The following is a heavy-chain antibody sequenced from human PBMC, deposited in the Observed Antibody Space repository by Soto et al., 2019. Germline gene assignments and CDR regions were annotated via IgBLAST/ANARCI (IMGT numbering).Heavy chain of an antibody. CDR2: IIPILGIA. J-gene: IGHJ4*02. Sequence: QVQLVQSGAEVKKPGSSVKVSCKASGGTFSSYTISWVRQAPGQGLEWMGRIIPILGIANYAQKFQGRVTITADKSTSTAYMELSSLRSEDTAVYYCARDLTAAAGAGHVDYWGQGTLVTVSS. CDR3: ARDLTAAAGAGHVDY. V-gene: IGHV1-69*08. D-gene: IGHD6-13*01. CDR1: GGTFSSYT.